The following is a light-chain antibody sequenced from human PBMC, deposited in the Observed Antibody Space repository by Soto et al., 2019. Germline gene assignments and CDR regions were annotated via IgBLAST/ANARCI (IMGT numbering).Light chain of an antibody. Sequence: EVVMTQSPATLSVSPGEGATLSCRASQSVSSSNLAWYQQKPGQAPRLLIYGASTRATDIPARFSGSGSGTEFTLTISRLQSEDFAVYYCQQYHNWPGTFGQGTKVEIK. CDR2: GAS. J-gene: IGKJ1*01. CDR3: QQYHNWPGT. V-gene: IGKV3-15*01. CDR1: QSVSSSN.